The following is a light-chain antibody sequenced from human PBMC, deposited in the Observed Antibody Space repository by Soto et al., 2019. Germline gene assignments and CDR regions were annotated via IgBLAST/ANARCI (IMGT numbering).Light chain of an antibody. CDR1: SGSIASNY. V-gene: IGLV6-57*01. Sequence: NFMLTQPHSVSESPGKTVIISCTRSSGSIASNYVQWYQQRPGSSPTPVIYEDNQRPSGVPDRFSGSIDSSSNSASLTISGLETEEEADYYCQSYDATNQVFGGGTKLTVL. CDR3: QSYDATNQV. CDR2: EDN. J-gene: IGLJ3*02.